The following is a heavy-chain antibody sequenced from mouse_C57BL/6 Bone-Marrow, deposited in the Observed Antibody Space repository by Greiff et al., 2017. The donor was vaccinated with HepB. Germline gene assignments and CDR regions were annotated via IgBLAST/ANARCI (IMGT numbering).Heavy chain of an antibody. CDR3: ARYYGSSYENAMDY. D-gene: IGHD1-1*01. CDR2: INYDGSST. Sequence: EVNLVESEGGLVQPGSSMKLSCTASGFTFSDYYMAWVRQVPEKGLEWVANINYDGSSTYYLDSLKSRFIISRDNAKNILYLQMSSLKSEDTATYYCARYYGSSYENAMDYWGQGTSVTVSS. J-gene: IGHJ4*01. V-gene: IGHV5-16*01. CDR1: GFTFSDYY.